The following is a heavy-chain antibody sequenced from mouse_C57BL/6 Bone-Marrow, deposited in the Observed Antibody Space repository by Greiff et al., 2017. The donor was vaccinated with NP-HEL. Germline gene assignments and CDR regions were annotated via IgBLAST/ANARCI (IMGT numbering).Heavy chain of an antibody. CDR3: GRALEGNYRGY. J-gene: IGHJ2*01. CDR1: GYAFTNYL. Sequence: QVQLKQSGAELVRPGTSVKVSCKASGYAFTNYLIEWVKQRPGQGLEWIGVINPGSGGTNYNEKFKGKATLTADKSSSTAYMQLSSLTSEDSAVDCCGRALEGNYRGYWGQGTTLTVSS. D-gene: IGHD2-1*01. V-gene: IGHV1-54*01. CDR2: INPGSGGT.